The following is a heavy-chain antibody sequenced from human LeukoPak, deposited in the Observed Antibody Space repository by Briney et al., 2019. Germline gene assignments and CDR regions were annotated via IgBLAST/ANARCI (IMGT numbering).Heavy chain of an antibody. V-gene: IGHV4-59*08. CDR3: ARYGITIVRGGKYYFDS. CDR2: IHYSGST. CDR1: GGSISGYF. J-gene: IGHJ4*02. D-gene: IGHD3-10*01. Sequence: SETLSLTCTVSGGSISGYFWSWIRQPPGKGLEWIGYIHYSGSTNYNPSLNSRVTISVDTSKNQFSLRLSSVSAADTAVYYCARYGITIVRGGKYYFDSWGQGTLVTVSS.